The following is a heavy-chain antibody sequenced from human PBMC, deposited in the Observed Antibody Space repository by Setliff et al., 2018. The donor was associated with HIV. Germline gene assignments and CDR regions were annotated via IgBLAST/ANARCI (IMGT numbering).Heavy chain of an antibody. CDR1: GYTFTSYI. CDR3: AREFPGGTKGFDY. J-gene: IGHJ4*02. V-gene: IGHV1-46*01. D-gene: IGHD1-1*01. Sequence: ASVKVSCKASGYTFTSYILHWVRQAAGQGLEWVGRIAPSSGGIHYAQKFQDRVTMTRDTSTSTVYMDLSRLRSEDTAVYYCAREFPGGTKGFDYWGQGTLGTV. CDR2: IAPSSGGI.